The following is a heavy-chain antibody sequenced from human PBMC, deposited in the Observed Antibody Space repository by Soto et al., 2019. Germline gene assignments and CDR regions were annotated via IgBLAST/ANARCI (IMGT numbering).Heavy chain of an antibody. J-gene: IGHJ6*03. CDR1: GITVSNNY. V-gene: IGHV3-66*01. Sequence: GGSLRLSCAASGITVSNNYMSWVRQAPGKGLQWVSVIYTGGSTYYADSVRGRFTISRDNSKSTLYLQMNSLRAEDTAVYYCARAPISNSWPHYYMDVWGKGTTVTVSS. D-gene: IGHD6-13*01. CDR2: IYTGGST. CDR3: ARAPISNSWPHYYMDV.